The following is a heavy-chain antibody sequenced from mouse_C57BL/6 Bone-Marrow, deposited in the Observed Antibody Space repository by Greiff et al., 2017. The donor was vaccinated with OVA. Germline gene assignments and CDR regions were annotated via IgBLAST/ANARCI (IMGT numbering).Heavy chain of an antibody. D-gene: IGHD6-1*01. CDR2: IYPGDGDT. V-gene: IGHV1-82*01. Sequence: VKLMESGPELVKPGASVKISCKASGYAFSSSWMNWVKQRPGKGLEWIGRIYPGDGDTNYNGKFKGKATLTADKSSSTAYMQLSSLTSEDSAVYFCARPSGGWGQGTTLTVSS. J-gene: IGHJ2*01. CDR1: GYAFSSSW. CDR3: ARPSGG.